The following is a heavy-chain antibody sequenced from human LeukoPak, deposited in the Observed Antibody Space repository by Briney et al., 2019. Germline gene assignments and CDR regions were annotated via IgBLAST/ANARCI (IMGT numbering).Heavy chain of an antibody. J-gene: IGHJ4*01. V-gene: IGHV3-74*03. Sequence: PGGSLRHSCVASGFTFSNHWMHWVRQVPGKWLVWVSRIYGGGSSTTYADSVKGRFSISRDNGENTLYLQMNSLRVEDTAVYYCARGPGSSGGAYVGDYWGHGTLVTVSS. CDR2: IYGGGSST. CDR1: GFTFSNHW. CDR3: ARGPGSSGGAYVGDY. D-gene: IGHD3-22*01.